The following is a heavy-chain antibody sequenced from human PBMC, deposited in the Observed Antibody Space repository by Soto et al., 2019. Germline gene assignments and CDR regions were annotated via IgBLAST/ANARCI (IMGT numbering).Heavy chain of an antibody. CDR1: GEPLTRGSYS. V-gene: IGHV4-39*01. CDR2: IYYTGTT. Sequence: SPAPSLGCTVTGEPLTRGSYSWGGIREPPGKGLEWIGDIYYTGTTHYNPSLKSRVTISVDTSKNQFSLKLSSVTAADTSVYYCARLKGAYFITTYNSFDPWGQGIQVTVS. J-gene: IGHJ5*02. CDR3: ARLKGAYFITTYNSFDP. D-gene: IGHD1-26*01.